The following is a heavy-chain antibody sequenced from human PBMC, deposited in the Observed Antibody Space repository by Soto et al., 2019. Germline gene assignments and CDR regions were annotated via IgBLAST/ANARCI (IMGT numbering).Heavy chain of an antibody. CDR1: GGSISSGDYY. D-gene: IGHD3-22*01. V-gene: IGHV4-30-4*01. Sequence: PSETLSLTCTVSGGSISSGDYYWSWIRQPPGKGLEWIGYIYYSGSTYYNPSLKSRVTISVDTSKNQFSLKLSSVTAADTAVYYCARAKNYYDSSGYPDAFDIWGQGTMVTVSS. CDR3: ARAKNYYDSSGYPDAFDI. CDR2: IYYSGST. J-gene: IGHJ3*02.